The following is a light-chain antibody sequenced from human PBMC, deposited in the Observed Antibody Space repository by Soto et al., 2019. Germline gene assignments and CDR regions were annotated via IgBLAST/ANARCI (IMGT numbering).Light chain of an antibody. CDR3: QQSYCTTPLT. Sequence: DIQMTQSPSSLSASVGDRVTITCRASQSISSYLNWYQQKPGKAPKLLIYAASSLQSGVASRFIGRGSGTEFNLTIISMQHADVATYYCQQSYCTTPLTFGGGTKVEIK. V-gene: IGKV1-39*01. CDR1: QSISSY. J-gene: IGKJ4*01. CDR2: AAS.